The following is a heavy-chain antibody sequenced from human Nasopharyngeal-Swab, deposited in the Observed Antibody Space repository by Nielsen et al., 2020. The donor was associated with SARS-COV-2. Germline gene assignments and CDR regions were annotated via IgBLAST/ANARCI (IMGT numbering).Heavy chain of an antibody. CDR3: VKEGSDFDY. CDR2: ISYDGSNK. J-gene: IGHJ4*02. CDR1: GFTFSSYA. D-gene: IGHD2-15*01. Sequence: GESLKISCAASGFTFSSYAMHWVRQAPGKRLEWVAVISYDGSNKYYADSVKGRFTISRDNSKNTLYLQMNSLRAEDTAVYYCVKEGSDFDYWGQGTLVTVSS. V-gene: IGHV3-30*04.